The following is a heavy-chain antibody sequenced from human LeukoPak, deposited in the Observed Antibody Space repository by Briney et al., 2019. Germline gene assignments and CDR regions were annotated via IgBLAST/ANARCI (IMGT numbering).Heavy chain of an antibody. J-gene: IGHJ5*02. D-gene: IGHD3-10*01. CDR3: AKKANYYGSGRSES. CDR1: GYSISSGYY. V-gene: IGHV4-38-2*02. CDR2: IYHSGST. Sequence: PWETLSLTCTVSGYSISSGYYWGWIRQPPGKGLEWIGSIYHSGSTYYNPSLKSRVTISVDTSKNQFSLKLSSVTAADTAVYYCAKKANYYGSGRSESWGQGTLVTVSS.